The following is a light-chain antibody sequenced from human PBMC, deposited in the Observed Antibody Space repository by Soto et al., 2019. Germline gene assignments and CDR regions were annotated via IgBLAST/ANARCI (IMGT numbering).Light chain of an antibody. V-gene: IGLV2-8*01. Sequence: QSALTQPASASGSPGQSITISCTGTSSDVGGYDLVSWYQQHPGKAPKLMIYEVSKRPSGVPDRFSGSKSGNTASLTVSGLQAEDEADYYCSSYAGSNNFVFGTGTKLTVL. CDR1: SSDVGGYDL. CDR3: SSYAGSNNFV. J-gene: IGLJ1*01. CDR2: EVS.